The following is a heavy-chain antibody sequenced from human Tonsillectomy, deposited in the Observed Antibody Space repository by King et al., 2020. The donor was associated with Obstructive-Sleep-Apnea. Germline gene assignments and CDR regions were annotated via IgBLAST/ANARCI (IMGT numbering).Heavy chain of an antibody. V-gene: IGHV1-18*01. CDR1: DYTFPNYG. Sequence: QLVQSGAEVKKPGASVKVSCKASDYTFPNYGISWVRQAPGQGLEWMGWISAYNGNTNYAQKLQGRVTMTTDTSTSTAYMELRSLRSDDTAVYYCARVDLMAYYYGSGGYVYFDYWGQGTLVTVSS. CDR3: ARVDLMAYYYGSGGYVYFDY. D-gene: IGHD3-10*01. J-gene: IGHJ4*02. CDR2: ISAYNGNT.